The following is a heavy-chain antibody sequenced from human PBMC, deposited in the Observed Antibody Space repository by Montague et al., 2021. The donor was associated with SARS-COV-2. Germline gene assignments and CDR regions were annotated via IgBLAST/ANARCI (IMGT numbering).Heavy chain of an antibody. CDR1: GGSFSGYY. J-gene: IGHJ2*01. Sequence: SETLSLTCAVYGGSFSGYYWSWIRQPPGKGLEWIGEINHSGSTNXNPSLKSRVTISVDTSKNQFSLKLSSVTAADTVVYYCARGLIVVVTAIPWYFDLWGRGTLVTVSS. CDR3: ARGLIVVVTAIPWYFDL. V-gene: IGHV4-34*01. D-gene: IGHD2-21*02. CDR2: INHSGST.